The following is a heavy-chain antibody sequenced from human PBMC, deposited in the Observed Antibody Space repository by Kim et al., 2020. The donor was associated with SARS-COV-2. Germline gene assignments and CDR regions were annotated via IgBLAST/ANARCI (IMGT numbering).Heavy chain of an antibody. V-gene: IGHV3-11*04. CDR3: ARDVAGSYFSNGMDV. Sequence: AETRKGQLPIARDNAKNSQYLQMNSLRAEDTAVYYCARDVAGSYFSNGMDVWGQGTTVTVSS. J-gene: IGHJ6*02. D-gene: IGHD1-26*01.